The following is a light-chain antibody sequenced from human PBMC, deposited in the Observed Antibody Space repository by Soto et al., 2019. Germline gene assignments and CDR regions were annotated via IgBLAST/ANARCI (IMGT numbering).Light chain of an antibody. J-gene: IGLJ2*01. V-gene: IGLV4-60*03. CDR3: EPWDSNPHTG. Sequence: QSVLTQSSSASASLGSSVKLTCTLSSGHSSYIIAWHQQQPGKAPRYLMKLEGSGSYNKGSGVPDRFSGSSSGADRYLTISHLQSDDEGDYYFEPWDSNPHTGLGGGTKLTVL. CDR2: LEGSGSY. CDR1: SGHSSYI.